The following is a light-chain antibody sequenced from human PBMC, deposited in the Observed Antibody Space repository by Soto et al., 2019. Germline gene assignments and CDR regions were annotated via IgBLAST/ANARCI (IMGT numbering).Light chain of an antibody. J-gene: IGKJ1*01. CDR2: WAS. Sequence: DIVMTQSPDSLAVSLGERATINCRSSQSVLKTSSNKNYLAWYQQKPGQPPKLLIYWASTRESGVPDRFSGSGSGTDFTLTISSLQAGDVAVYYCQQYYSSPRTFGQGTKVEIK. CDR3: QQYYSSPRT. CDR1: QSVLKTSSNKNY. V-gene: IGKV4-1*01.